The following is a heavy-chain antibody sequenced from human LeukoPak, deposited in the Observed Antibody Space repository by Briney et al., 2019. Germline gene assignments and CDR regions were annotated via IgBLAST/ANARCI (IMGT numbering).Heavy chain of an antibody. CDR3: ARDQYYYDRSGYYAFDI. CDR1: GGFFSGYY. V-gene: IGHV4-34*01. J-gene: IGHJ3*02. Sequence: PSETLSLTCAVYGGFFSGYYWSWIRQPPGKGLEWIGEINHSGSTNYNPSLKSRVTISVDTSKNQFSLKLSSVTAADTAVYYCARDQYYYDRSGYYAFDIWGQGTMVTVSS. CDR2: INHSGST. D-gene: IGHD3-22*01.